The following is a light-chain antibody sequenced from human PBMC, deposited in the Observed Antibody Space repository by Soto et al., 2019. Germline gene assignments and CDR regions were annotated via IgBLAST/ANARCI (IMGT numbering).Light chain of an antibody. V-gene: IGKV3D-15*01. CDR1: QTIGRN. CDR3: HQYGRSPWT. J-gene: IGKJ1*01. CDR2: GAS. Sequence: EIVMTQSPATLSLSPGERATLSCRASQTIGRNLAWYQQKPGQAPRLLIYGASTRATGIPPRFSGSGSGTEFTLTISSLQSEDFAVYFCHQYGRSPWTLGQGTKVDIK.